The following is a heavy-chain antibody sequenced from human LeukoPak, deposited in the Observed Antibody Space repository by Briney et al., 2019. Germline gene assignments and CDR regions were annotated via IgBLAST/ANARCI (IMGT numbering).Heavy chain of an antibody. CDR1: GFTFDDYG. J-gene: IGHJ4*02. CDR2: ISDGGGIT. Sequence: AGGSLRLSCAASGFTFDDYGTSWVRQAPGKGLEWVSTISDGGGITYYADSVKGRYTISRDNSKNTLFLQMNSLRAEDTAVYYCAKSRGSGSSMARGVNFDYWGQGTLVTVSS. CDR3: AKSRGSGSSMARGVNFDY. V-gene: IGHV3-23*01. D-gene: IGHD3-10*01.